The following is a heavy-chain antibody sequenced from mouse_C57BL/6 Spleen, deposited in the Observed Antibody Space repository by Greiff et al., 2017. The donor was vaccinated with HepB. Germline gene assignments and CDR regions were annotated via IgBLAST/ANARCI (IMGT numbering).Heavy chain of an antibody. D-gene: IGHD2-3*01. CDR3: ARRGENLDGLIFAY. J-gene: IGHJ3*01. Sequence: EVQLQESGPELVKPGASVKISCKASGYSFTGYYMNWVKQSPEKSLEWIGEINSSTGGTTYNQKFKAKATLTVDKSSSTAYMQLKSLTSEDSAVYYCARRGENLDGLIFAYWGQGTLVTVSA. V-gene: IGHV1-42*01. CDR2: INSSTGGT. CDR1: GYSFTGYY.